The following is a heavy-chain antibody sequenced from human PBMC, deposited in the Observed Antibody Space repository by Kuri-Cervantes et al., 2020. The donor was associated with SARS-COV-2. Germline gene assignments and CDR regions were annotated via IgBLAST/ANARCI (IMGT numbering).Heavy chain of an antibody. Sequence: ASVKVSCKASGYSFSNYGVSWVRQAPGQGLEWMGSISAYNGNTNYAQKLQGRVTMTTDTSTSTAYMELSSLRSEDTAVYYCARDWGRDGYNPFDYWGQGTLVTVSS. CDR3: ARDWGRDGYNPFDY. CDR2: ISAYNGNT. J-gene: IGHJ4*02. D-gene: IGHD5-24*01. V-gene: IGHV1-18*01. CDR1: GYSFSNYG.